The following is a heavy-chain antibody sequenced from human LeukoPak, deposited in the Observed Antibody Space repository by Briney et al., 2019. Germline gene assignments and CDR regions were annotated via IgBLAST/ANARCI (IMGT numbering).Heavy chain of an antibody. CDR2: INHSGST. Sequence: SETLSLTCAVYGGSFSGYYWSWIRQPPGKGLEWIGEINHSGSTNYNPSLKSRVTISVDTSKNQFSLKLSSVTAADTAVYYCARRIKWLRHFDYWGQGTLVTVSS. D-gene: IGHD5-12*01. CDR3: ARRIKWLRHFDY. CDR1: GGSFSGYY. J-gene: IGHJ4*02. V-gene: IGHV4-34*01.